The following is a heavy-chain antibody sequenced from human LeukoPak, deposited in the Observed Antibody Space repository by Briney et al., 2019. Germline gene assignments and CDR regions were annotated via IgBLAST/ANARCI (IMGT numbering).Heavy chain of an antibody. J-gene: IGHJ3*02. V-gene: IGHV3-64*01. CDR2: ISSNGGST. D-gene: IGHD3-10*01. Sequence: PGGSLRLSCAASGFTFSSYAMHWVRQAPGKGLEYVSAISSNGGSTYYANSVKGRFTISRDNSKNTLYLQMGSLRAEDMAVYYCARVQNRGSLASDGFDIWGQGTMVTVSS. CDR1: GFTFSSYA. CDR3: ARVQNRGSLASDGFDI.